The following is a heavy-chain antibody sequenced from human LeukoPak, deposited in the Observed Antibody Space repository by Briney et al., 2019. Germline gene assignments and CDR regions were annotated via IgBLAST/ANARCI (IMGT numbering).Heavy chain of an antibody. CDR2: ISGSGGST. CDR3: AKRALGSKGYFDY. Sequence: GGSLRLSCAASGFTFSCSAMNWVRQAPGKGLEWVSVISGSGGSTYYADSVKGRFTISRDNSKNTLYLQMNSLRAEDTAIYHCAKRALGSKGYFDYWGQGTLVTVSS. D-gene: IGHD3-16*02. CDR1: GFTFSCSA. V-gene: IGHV3-23*01. J-gene: IGHJ4*02.